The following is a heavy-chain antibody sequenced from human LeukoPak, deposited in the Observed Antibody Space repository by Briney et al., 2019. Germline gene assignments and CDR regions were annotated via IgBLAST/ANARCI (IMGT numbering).Heavy chain of an antibody. D-gene: IGHD3-10*01. CDR1: GFTFSSYS. CDR2: ISSSSSYV. V-gene: IGHV3-21*01. J-gene: IGHJ4*02. Sequence: PGGSLRLSCAASGFTFSSYSMNWVRQAPGKGLEWVSSISSSSSYVYYADSVKGRFTISRDNAKNSLYLQMNSLRAEDTAVYYCARDSYYGSGSYYNDVDYFDYWGQGTLVTVSS. CDR3: ARDSYYGSGSYYNDVDYFDY.